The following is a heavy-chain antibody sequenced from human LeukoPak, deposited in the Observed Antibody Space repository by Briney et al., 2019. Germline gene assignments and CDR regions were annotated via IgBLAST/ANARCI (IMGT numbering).Heavy chain of an antibody. V-gene: IGHV3-53*05. CDR2: IYSGGST. D-gene: IGHD4-11*01. CDR1: GFTVSSNY. J-gene: IGHJ4*02. Sequence: GGSLRLSCAASGFTVSSNYMSWVRQAPGKGLEWVSVIYSGGSTYYADSVKGRFTISRDNSKNTLYLQMNSLRAEDTAVYYCARVSSYSPYSDYWGQGTLVTVSS. CDR3: ARVSSYSPYSDY.